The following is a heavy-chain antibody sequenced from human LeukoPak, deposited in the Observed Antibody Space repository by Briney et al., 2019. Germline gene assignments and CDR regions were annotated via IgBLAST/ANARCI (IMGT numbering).Heavy chain of an antibody. V-gene: IGHV3-66*01. Sequence: GGSLTLSCAASGLTHSNKYMSWVRQAPGKGLEWVSVIYSSGSTYYADSVKGRFTISRDNSKNTLYLQMNSLRVEDTAVYYCARWGSLNVDYWGQGTLVTVS. J-gene: IGHJ4*02. D-gene: IGHD3-16*01. CDR1: GLTHSNKY. CDR2: IYSSGST. CDR3: ARWGSLNVDY.